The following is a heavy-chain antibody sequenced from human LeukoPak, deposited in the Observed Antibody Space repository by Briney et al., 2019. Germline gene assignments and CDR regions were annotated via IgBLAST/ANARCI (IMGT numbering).Heavy chain of an antibody. Sequence: KPSETLSLTCTVSGGSISTYYWNWLRQPPGKGLEWIGYISYTGSTNYSPSLKSRVTMSVDTSKNQFSLKLSSVTAADTAVYCCARLRELAALHDALDIWGQGTMVTVCS. D-gene: IGHD5-24*01. CDR3: ARLRELAALHDALDI. J-gene: IGHJ3*02. V-gene: IGHV4-59*08. CDR2: ISYTGST. CDR1: GGSISTYY.